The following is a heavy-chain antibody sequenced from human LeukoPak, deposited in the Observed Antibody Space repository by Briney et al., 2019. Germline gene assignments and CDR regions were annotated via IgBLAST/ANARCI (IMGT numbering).Heavy chain of an antibody. CDR2: IYHSGST. D-gene: IGHD1-26*01. Sequence: SETLSLTCTVSGYSISSGYYWGWIRQPPGKGLEWIGSIYHSGSTYYNPSLKSRVTISVDTSKNQFSLKLSSVTAADTAVYYCARDPGGPIWGQGTMVTVSS. CDR3: ARDPGGPI. J-gene: IGHJ3*02. CDR1: GYSISSGYY. V-gene: IGHV4-38-2*02.